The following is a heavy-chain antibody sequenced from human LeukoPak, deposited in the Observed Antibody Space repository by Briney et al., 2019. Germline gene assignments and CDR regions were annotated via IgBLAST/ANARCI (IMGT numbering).Heavy chain of an antibody. CDR2: ISSSGSTI. J-gene: IGHJ4*02. Sequence: GGSLRLSCAASGFTFSDYYMSWIRQAPGKGLEWVSYISSSGSTIYYADSVKGRLTISRGNAKNSLYLQMNSLRAEDTAVYYCARDLHSYGSPPNYWGQGTLVTVSS. V-gene: IGHV3-11*01. CDR1: GFTFSDYY. D-gene: IGHD5-18*01. CDR3: ARDLHSYGSPPNY.